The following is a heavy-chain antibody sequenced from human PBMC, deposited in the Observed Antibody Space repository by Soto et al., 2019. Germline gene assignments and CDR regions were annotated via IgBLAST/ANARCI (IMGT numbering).Heavy chain of an antibody. V-gene: IGHV3-23*01. D-gene: IGHD2-2*01. CDR2: ISSSGSNT. J-gene: IGHJ6*02. CDR3: ATDTSPWYGGLDYYAMDV. Sequence: EVQLLESGGGLVQPGGSLRLSCAASGFTFSSYALSWVRQAPGKGLEWVSAISSSGSNTYYADSVKGRFTISRDNSKNTLYLQMNSLRAEYTAVYYCATDTSPWYGGLDYYAMDVWGQGTTVTVS. CDR1: GFTFSSYA.